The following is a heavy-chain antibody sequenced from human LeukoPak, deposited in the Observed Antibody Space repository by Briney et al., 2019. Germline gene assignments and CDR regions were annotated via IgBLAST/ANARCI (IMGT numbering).Heavy chain of an antibody. V-gene: IGHV4-34*01. CDR2: INHSGGT. D-gene: IGHD2-15*01. CDR1: GGSFSGYY. J-gene: IGHJ4*02. CDR3: ARVSPYCSGGSCYFDY. Sequence: SETLSLTCAVYGGSFSGYYWSWIRQPPGKGLEWIGEINHSGGTNYNPSLKSRVTISVDTSKNQFSLKLSSVTAADTAVYYCARVSPYCSGGSCYFDYWGQGILVTVSS.